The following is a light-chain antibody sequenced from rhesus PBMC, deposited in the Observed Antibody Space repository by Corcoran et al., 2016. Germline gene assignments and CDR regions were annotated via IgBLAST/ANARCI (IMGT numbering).Light chain of an antibody. CDR1: QGINNY. CDR3: QQYDNSPLT. J-gene: IGKJ4*01. CDR2: YEI. Sequence: DIQMTQSPSSLSASVGDRVTITCRASQGINNYLSWYQQKPGKAPKPLIYYEISLETGVPSRLRGSRSGTDYTLTISSLQPEDVTTYYCQQYDNSPLTFGGGTKVELK. V-gene: IGKV1-66*01.